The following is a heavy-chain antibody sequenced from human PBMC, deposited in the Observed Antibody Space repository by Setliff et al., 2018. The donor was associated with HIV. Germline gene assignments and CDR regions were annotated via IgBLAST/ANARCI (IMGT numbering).Heavy chain of an antibody. CDR2: INHSGGST. J-gene: IGHJ5*01. CDR3: ASRRLLGYCSSTSCYRLAQRGNWFDS. CDR1: GGSISSGSNY. Sequence: PSETLSLTCTVSGGSISSGSNYWSWIRQPAGKGLEWIGEINHSGGSTNFNPSLKSRVTISVDSSKKQFSLKLSSVTDADTAVYYCASRRLLGYCSSTSCYRLAQRGNWFDSWGQGTLVTVSS. V-gene: IGHV4-61*10. D-gene: IGHD2-2*01.